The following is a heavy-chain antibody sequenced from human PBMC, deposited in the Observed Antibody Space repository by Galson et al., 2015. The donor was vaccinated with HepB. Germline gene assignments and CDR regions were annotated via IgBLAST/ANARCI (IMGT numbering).Heavy chain of an antibody. CDR1: GFTFSDYA. CDR3: ARDMGIKVGGRGFYFYDMDV. D-gene: IGHD6-19*01. Sequence: SLRLSCAASGFTFSDYALHWVRQAPGTGLEWMAVISHDGSNIQYADSVKGRLTISRDNSNNKLYLQVSSLRPDDSGVYYCARDMGIKVGGRGFYFYDMDVWGQGTTVTASS. CDR2: ISHDGSNI. J-gene: IGHJ6*02. V-gene: IGHV3-30-3*01.